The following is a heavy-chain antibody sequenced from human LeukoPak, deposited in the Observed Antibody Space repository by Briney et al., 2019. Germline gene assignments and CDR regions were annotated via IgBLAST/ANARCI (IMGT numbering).Heavy chain of an antibody. Sequence: ASVKVSCKASGGTFSSYAISWVRQAPGQGLEWMRRIIPIFGTANYAQKFQGRVTITTDESTSTAYMELSSLRSEDTAVYYCARANYDFWSGYLSTHTPLDYWGQGTLVTVSS. D-gene: IGHD3-3*01. CDR2: IIPIFGTA. CDR1: GGTFSSYA. J-gene: IGHJ4*02. CDR3: ARANYDFWSGYLSTHTPLDY. V-gene: IGHV1-69*05.